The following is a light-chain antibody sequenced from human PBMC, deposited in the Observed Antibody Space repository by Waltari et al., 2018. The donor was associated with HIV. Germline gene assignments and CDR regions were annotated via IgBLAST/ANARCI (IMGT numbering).Light chain of an antibody. CDR2: DNN. J-gene: IGLJ3*02. CDR3: GTWDSSLSAGV. V-gene: IGLV1-51*01. Sequence: QSVLTQPPSVSAAPGQKVTISCSGSSSNIGNNSVSWYQQQPGTAPKLLIYDNNKRPSGIPDRLSGSKSGTSATLGITGLQTGDEADYYCGTWDSSLSAGVFGGGTKLTVL. CDR1: SSNIGNNS.